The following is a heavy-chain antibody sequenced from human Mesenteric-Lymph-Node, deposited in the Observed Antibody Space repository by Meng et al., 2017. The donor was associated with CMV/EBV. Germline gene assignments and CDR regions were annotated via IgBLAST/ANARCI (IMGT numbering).Heavy chain of an antibody. Sequence: GESLKISCAASGFTFNKYPVHWVRQAPGKGLEWVTVISHDGTRKYYADTVKGRFTVSRDNAKNSLYLQMNSLRAEDTAVYYCARDLYSNYGLFLWGQGTLVTVSS. CDR2: ISHDGTRK. CDR1: GFTFNKYP. V-gene: IGHV3-30*04. CDR3: ARDLYSNYGLFL. D-gene: IGHD4-11*01. J-gene: IGHJ4*02.